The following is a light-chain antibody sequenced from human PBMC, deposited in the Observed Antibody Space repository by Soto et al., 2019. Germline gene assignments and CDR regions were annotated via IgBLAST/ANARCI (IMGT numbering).Light chain of an antibody. CDR2: WAS. V-gene: IGKV4-1*01. CDR1: HSTLSSSNYKNY. J-gene: IGKJ4*01. CDR3: QHYYTPPLT. Sequence: IVLTQSPDSLGVSLGERATINCKRSHSTLSSSNYKNYLAWYQQKPGQPPKLLISWASTRESGVPDRFSGRGSGTDFTLTISSLQAEDVAVYYCQHYYTPPLTFGRGTKVDIK.